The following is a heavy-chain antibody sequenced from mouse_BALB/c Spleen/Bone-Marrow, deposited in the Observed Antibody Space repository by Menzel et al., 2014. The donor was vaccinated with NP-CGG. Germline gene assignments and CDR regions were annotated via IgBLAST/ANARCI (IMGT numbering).Heavy chain of an antibody. D-gene: IGHD4-1*01. CDR3: ARNRDWDGAMDY. J-gene: IGHJ4*01. CDR2: IWSGGST. Sequence: QVQLKESGHGLVQPSQSLSITCTVSGFSLTSYSVYWVRQSPGKGLEWLGVIWSGGSTDYNAAFISRLSISKDNSKSQVFFKMNSLQSNDTAIYYCARNRDWDGAMDYWGQGTSVTVSS. V-gene: IGHV2-2*03. CDR1: GFSLTSYS.